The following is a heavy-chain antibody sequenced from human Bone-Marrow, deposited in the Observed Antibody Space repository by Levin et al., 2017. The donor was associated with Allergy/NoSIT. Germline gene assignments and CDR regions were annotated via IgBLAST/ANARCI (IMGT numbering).Heavy chain of an antibody. V-gene: IGHV4-30-4*01. D-gene: IGHD6-19*01. CDR3: ATLVAGRSDY. CDR2: IYYSGTT. J-gene: IGHJ4*02. CDR1: GGSITSGDYY. Sequence: NPSETLSLTCSVSGGSITSGDYYWTWIRQPPGKGLEWIGYIYYSGTTSYNPSVKSRVTISVDTSQNQFSLQLHSVTAADTAVYHCATLVAGRSDYWGQGTLITVSS.